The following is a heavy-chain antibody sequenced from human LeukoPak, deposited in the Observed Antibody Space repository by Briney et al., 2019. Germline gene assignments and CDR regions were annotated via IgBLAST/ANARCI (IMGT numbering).Heavy chain of an antibody. V-gene: IGHV3-23*01. Sequence: PGGTLRLSCAASGFTFSNHGMNWVRQAPGKGLEWVSAISGSGGSTYYADSVKGRFTISRDNSKNTLYLQTDSLRAEDTAVYYCAKDFHYYGSGSYPVFDYWGQGTLVTVSS. D-gene: IGHD3-10*01. J-gene: IGHJ4*02. CDR3: AKDFHYYGSGSYPVFDY. CDR2: ISGSGGST. CDR1: GFTFSNHG.